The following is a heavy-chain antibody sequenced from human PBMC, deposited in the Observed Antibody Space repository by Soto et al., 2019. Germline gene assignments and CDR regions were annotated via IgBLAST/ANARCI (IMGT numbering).Heavy chain of an antibody. J-gene: IGHJ4*02. V-gene: IGHV4-31*03. CDR2: IYYSGST. CDR1: VGSISSGGYY. CDR3: ARWFGELSHLDY. Sequence: SETLSLTCTVSVGSISSGGYYWSWIRQHPGKGLEWIGYIYYSGSTDYNPSLKSRVTISVDTSKNQFSLKLSSVTAADTAVYYCARWFGELSHLDYWGQGTLVTVSS. D-gene: IGHD3-10*01.